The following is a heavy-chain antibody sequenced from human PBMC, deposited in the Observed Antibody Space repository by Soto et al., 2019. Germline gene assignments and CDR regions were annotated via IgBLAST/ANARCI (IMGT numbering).Heavy chain of an antibody. V-gene: IGHV3-30*18. CDR3: AKDLEQRIAAAAA. CDR2: ISYDGSNK. J-gene: IGHJ5*02. D-gene: IGHD6-13*01. Sequence: GGSLRLSCAASGFTFSSYGMHWVRQAPGKGLEWVAVISYDGSNKYYADSVKGRFTISRDNSKNTLYLQMNSLRAEDTAVYYCAKDLEQRIAAAAAWGQGTLVTVSS. CDR1: GFTFSSYG.